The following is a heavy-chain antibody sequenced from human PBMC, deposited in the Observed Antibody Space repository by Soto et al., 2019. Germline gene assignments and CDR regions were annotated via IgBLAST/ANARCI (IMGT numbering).Heavy chain of an antibody. Sequence: EVQLVASGGGLVQPGGSLRLSCAASGFTFSSYWMHWVRQAPGKGLVWVSRINSDGSSTSYADSVKGRFTISRDNAKNALYLQMNSPGAEDTAMYYSARVNGRMGQQHNPDDYYGMDVWGQGTTVTVS. CDR1: GFTFSSYW. V-gene: IGHV3-74*01. D-gene: IGHD6-13*01. CDR2: INSDGSST. CDR3: ARVNGRMGQQHNPDDYYGMDV. J-gene: IGHJ6*02.